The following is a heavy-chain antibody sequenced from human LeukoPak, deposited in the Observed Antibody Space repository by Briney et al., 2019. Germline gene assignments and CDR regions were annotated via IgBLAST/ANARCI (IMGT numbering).Heavy chain of an antibody. CDR1: GYNFATYG. Sequence: ASVKVSCKTSGYNFATYGFCWVRQAPGDGLEWMGWISANTGKTSYAQKFQDRVTMTTDTSTTTAYMELRNLRLDDTAVYFCAKVAGDRIDYWGQGTLVTVSS. D-gene: IGHD2/OR15-2a*01. J-gene: IGHJ4*02. V-gene: IGHV1-18*01. CDR3: AKVAGDRIDY. CDR2: ISANTGKT.